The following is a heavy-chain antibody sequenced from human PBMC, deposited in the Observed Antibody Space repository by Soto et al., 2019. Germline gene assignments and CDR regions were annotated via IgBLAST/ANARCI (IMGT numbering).Heavy chain of an antibody. V-gene: IGHV4-31*03. D-gene: IGHD1-7*01. CDR3: ARDRRMARAGTARNYFDLDV. CDR2: IYYSGNT. J-gene: IGHJ6*02. CDR1: GGSIRSGGYY. Sequence: SETLSLTCTVSGGSIRSGGYYWSWVRQNPRRGLEWIGNIYYSGNTYYNPSLKSRLTISVDTSKNQFSLNLSSVTAADTAAYFCARDRRMARAGTARNYFDLDVWGQGTTVTVSS.